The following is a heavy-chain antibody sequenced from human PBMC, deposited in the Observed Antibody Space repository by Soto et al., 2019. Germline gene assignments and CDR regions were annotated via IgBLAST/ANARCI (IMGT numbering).Heavy chain of an antibody. D-gene: IGHD3-3*01. V-gene: IGHV3-11*01. Sequence: GGSLRLSCAASGFTFSDYYMSWIRQAPGKGLEWVSYISSSGSTIYYADSVKGRFTISRDNAKNSLYLQMNSLRAEDTAVYYCAREGYYDFWSGPAYYYYGMDVWGQGTTVTVSS. CDR3: AREGYYDFWSGPAYYYYGMDV. CDR1: GFTFSDYY. CDR2: ISSSGSTI. J-gene: IGHJ6*02.